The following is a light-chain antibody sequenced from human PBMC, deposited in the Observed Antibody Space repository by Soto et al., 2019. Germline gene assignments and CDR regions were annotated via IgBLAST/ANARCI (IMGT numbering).Light chain of an antibody. CDR1: QSISSW. Sequence: DIQMTQSPSTLSASVGDRVTIACRASQSISSWLAWYQQKTGKAPKLFIYKASNLESGAPSRFSGSGSGTGFTPAISSLQPDDFATYYGQAYSTYATTFSKGTQLDIK. CDR3: QAYSTYATT. V-gene: IGKV1-5*03. CDR2: KAS. J-gene: IGKJ1*01.